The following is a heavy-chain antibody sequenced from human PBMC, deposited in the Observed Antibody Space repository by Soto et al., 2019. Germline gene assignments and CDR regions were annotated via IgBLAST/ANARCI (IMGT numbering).Heavy chain of an antibody. Sequence: QITLKESGPTLVKPTQTLTLTCTFSGFSLSTSGVGVGWIRQPPGKALEWLALIYWDDDKRYSPSLKSRLTITKDXXKXQXXLTMTTMDPVDTATYYCAHSLDYGDYGDYVGYFDLWGRGTLVTVSS. J-gene: IGHJ2*01. D-gene: IGHD4-17*01. V-gene: IGHV2-5*02. CDR1: GFSLSTSGVG. CDR2: IYWDDDK. CDR3: AHSLDYGDYGDYVGYFDL.